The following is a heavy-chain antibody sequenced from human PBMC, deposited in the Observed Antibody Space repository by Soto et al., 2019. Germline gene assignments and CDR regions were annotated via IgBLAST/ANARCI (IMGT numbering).Heavy chain of an antibody. D-gene: IGHD5-18*01. V-gene: IGHV3-48*02. J-gene: IGHJ4*02. Sequence: EVQLVESGGGLVQPGGSLRLSCAASGFTFSSYSMNWVRQAPGKGLEWVSYISSSSSTIYYADSVKGRFTISRDNAKNSLYLQMNSLRDEDTAVYYCARDRLGGIQLWPTSYCDYGGQGTLVTVAS. CDR2: ISSSSSTI. CDR3: ARDRLGGIQLWPTSYCDY. CDR1: GFTFSSYS.